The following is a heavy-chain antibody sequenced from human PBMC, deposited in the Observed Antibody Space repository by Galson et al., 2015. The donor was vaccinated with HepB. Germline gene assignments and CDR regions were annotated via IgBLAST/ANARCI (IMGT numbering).Heavy chain of an antibody. J-gene: IGHJ6*02. V-gene: IGHV4-4*07. CDR3: ARVGNSGYDLMDV. D-gene: IGHD5-12*01. CDR2: IYTSGST. CDR1: GGSISSYY. Sequence: ETLSLTCTVPGGSISSYYWSWIRQPAGKGLEWIGRIYTSGSTNYNPSLKSRVTMSVDTSKNQFSLKLSSVTAADTAVYYCARVGNSGYDLMDVWGQGTTVTVSS.